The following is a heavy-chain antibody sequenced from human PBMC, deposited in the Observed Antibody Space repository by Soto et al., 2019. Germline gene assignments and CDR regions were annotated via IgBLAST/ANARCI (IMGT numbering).Heavy chain of an antibody. CDR1: GGSISSSSYY. V-gene: IGHV4-39*01. Sequence: SETLSLTCTVSGGSISSSSYYWGWIRQPPGKGLEWIGSIYYSGSTYYNPSLKSRVTISVDTSKNQFSLKLSSVTAADTAVYYCARHDWVGSLGIAVAGVFDYWGQGTLVTVSS. D-gene: IGHD6-19*01. CDR2: IYYSGST. CDR3: ARHDWVGSLGIAVAGVFDY. J-gene: IGHJ4*02.